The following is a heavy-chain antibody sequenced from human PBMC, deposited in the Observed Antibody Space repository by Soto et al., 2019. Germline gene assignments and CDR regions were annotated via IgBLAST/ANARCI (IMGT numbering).Heavy chain of an antibody. V-gene: IGHV3-15*07. CDR3: TPFRTY. CDR2: IKSKSAGEEI. CDR1: GFAFSDAW. J-gene: IGHJ4*02. Sequence: PGGSLRLSCVASGFAFSDAWMNWVRQVPGKGLEWVGRIKSKSAGEEIDYAAPVMGRFTISRDDSKDTLYLQMNSLKTEDTAIYYCTPFRTYWGQGTLVTVSS.